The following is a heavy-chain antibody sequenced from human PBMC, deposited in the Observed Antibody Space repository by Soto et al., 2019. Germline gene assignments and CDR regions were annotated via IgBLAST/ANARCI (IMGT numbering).Heavy chain of an antibody. CDR1: GGSFSGYY. J-gene: IGHJ4*02. CDR2: INHSGST. V-gene: IGHV4-34*01. D-gene: IGHD6-6*01. Sequence: PSETLSLTCAVYGGSFSGYYWSWIRQPPGKGLEWIGEINHSGSTNYNPSLKSRVTISVDTSKNQFSLKLSSVTAADTAVYYCARYSSSWGSKALSYWGQGTLVTVSS. CDR3: ARYSSSWGSKALSY.